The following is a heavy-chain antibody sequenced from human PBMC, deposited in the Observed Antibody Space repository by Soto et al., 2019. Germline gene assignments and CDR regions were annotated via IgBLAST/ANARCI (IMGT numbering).Heavy chain of an antibody. CDR3: AREAGFHCSGGSCYCHY. V-gene: IGHV3-21*01. J-gene: IGHJ4*02. D-gene: IGHD2-15*01. Sequence: EVQLVESGGGLVKPGGSLRLSCAASGFTFSSYSMNWVRQAPGKGLEWVSSISSSSSYIYYADSVKGRFTISRDNAKNLLYLQMNSLRAEDTALYYCAREAGFHCSGGSCYCHYWGQGTLVTVSS. CDR2: ISSSSSYI. CDR1: GFTFSSYS.